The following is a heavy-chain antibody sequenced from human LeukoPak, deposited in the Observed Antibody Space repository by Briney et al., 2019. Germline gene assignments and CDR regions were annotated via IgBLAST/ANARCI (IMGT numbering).Heavy chain of an antibody. Sequence: PGGSLRLSCAASGFSFSNFWMAWVRQRPGEGLEWVANMKPDASHISYVDSVEGRLTISRDNAKNSLYLQMDSLRAEDTAVYYCVRDSRTYGYFWGRGTLVTVSS. CDR1: GFSFSNFW. D-gene: IGHD3-10*01. CDR3: VRDSRTYGYF. CDR2: MKPDASHI. J-gene: IGHJ4*02. V-gene: IGHV3-7*01.